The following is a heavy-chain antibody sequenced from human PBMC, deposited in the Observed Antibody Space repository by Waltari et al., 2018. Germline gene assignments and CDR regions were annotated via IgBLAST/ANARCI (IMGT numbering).Heavy chain of an antibody. J-gene: IGHJ4*02. CDR1: GFTFSDHY. D-gene: IGHD6-13*01. CDR3: ARPRYSSSWYLFDY. V-gene: IGHV4-38-2*01. CDR2: LYYSGST. Sequence: VQLVESGGGLVQPGGSLRLSCAASGFTFSDHYMDWVRQAPGKGLEWIGSLYYSGSTYYNPSLKSRVTISVDTSKNQFSLKLSSVTAADTAVYYCARPRYSSSWYLFDYWGQGTLVTVSS.